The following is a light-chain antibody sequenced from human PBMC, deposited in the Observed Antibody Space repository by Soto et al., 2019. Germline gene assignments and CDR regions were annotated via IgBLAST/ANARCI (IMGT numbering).Light chain of an antibody. V-gene: IGLV2-14*01. J-gene: IGLJ2*01. CDR2: DVN. Sequence: QSALTQPASVSASPGQSITISCTGTSSDVGGYNYVSWYQQHPGKAPKLMIYDVNNRPSGVSYRFSGSKSGNTASLTISGLQAEDEADYYCSSYTSSSTLVVFGGGTKLTVL. CDR1: SSDVGGYNY. CDR3: SSYTSSSTLVV.